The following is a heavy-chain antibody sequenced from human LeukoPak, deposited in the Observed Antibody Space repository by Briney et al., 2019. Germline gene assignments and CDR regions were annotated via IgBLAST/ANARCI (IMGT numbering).Heavy chain of an antibody. V-gene: IGHV3-53*01. CDR3: ARAPFYYDSSGYPYFDG. Sequence: VGSLRLSCAASGFTISTNYMSWVRQAPGKGLEWVSVMYTGGSTCYADSVKGRFTISRDNSKNTLYLQMNSLRAEDTALYYCARAPFYYDSSGYPYFDGWGQGTLVTVSS. CDR1: GFTISTNY. CDR2: MYTGGST. J-gene: IGHJ4*02. D-gene: IGHD3-22*01.